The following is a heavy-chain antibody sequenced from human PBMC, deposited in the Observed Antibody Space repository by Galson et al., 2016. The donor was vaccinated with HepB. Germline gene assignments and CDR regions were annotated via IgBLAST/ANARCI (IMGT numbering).Heavy chain of an antibody. CDR2: IKSRTDGGTP. D-gene: IGHD4-17*01. Sequence: SLRLSCAASGFTFNNVWMNWVRQAPGKGLEWVGRIKSRTDGGTPVYAAPVKGRFTISRDDSKNMLYLQLNSLKTEDTAVYYCTATNYGDYDEYWGQGTLFTVSS. J-gene: IGHJ4*02. CDR1: GFTFNNVW. V-gene: IGHV3-15*01. CDR3: TATNYGDYDEY.